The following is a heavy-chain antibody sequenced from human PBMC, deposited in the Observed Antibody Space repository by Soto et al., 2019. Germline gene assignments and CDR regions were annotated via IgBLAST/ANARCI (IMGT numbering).Heavy chain of an antibody. CDR2: IYPGDSDS. CDR1: GFTFTSYW. J-gene: IGHJ4*02. CDR3: AKHEGYCSTTTCSNFDY. D-gene: IGHD2-2*01. Sequence: GESLKISCKGSGFTFTSYWIAWVRQMPGKGLEWMGIIYPGDSDSSYSPSFQGQVTISADKSINTAYMHWSSLKASDTAIYYCAKHEGYCSTTTCSNFDYWGQGTLVTVSS. V-gene: IGHV5-51*01.